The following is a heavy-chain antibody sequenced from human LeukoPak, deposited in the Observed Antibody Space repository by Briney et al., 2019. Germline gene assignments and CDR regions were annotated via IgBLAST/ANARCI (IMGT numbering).Heavy chain of an antibody. CDR2: IKQDGSEK. CDR1: GFTFSSYW. Sequence: AGGSLRLSCAASGFTFSSYWMTWVRQAPGKGLEWVANIKQDGSEKYYVDSVKGRFTISRDNAKNSLYLQMNGVRAEDTAVYYCATSGLYQKWTDVDAFDIWGQGTMVTVSS. V-gene: IGHV3-7*01. J-gene: IGHJ3*02. CDR3: ATSGLYQKWTDVDAFDI. D-gene: IGHD2-2*01.